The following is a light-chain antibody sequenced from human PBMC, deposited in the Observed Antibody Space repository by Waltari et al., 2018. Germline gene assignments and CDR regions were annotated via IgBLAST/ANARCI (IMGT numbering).Light chain of an antibody. CDR2: GDD. CDR3: AVWDDSLNGWV. J-gene: IGLJ3*02. Sequence: QSVLTQSPSASVTPGQRATISCSGSDSNIGHNMVHWYQQFPGTAPQLLIHGDDQRPSGVPDRFSGSKSGTSASLGISGLQSEDEAIYFCAVWDDSLNGWVFGGGTKVTVL. CDR1: DSNIGHNM. V-gene: IGLV1-44*01.